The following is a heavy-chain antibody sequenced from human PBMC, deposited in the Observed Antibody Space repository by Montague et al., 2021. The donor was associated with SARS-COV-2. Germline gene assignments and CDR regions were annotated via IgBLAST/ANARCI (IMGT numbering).Heavy chain of an antibody. V-gene: IGHV3-30*04. D-gene: IGHD3-16*02. CDR1: GLTFSSYA. CDR3: ARDNYDYVWGSYRYIY. J-gene: IGHJ4*02. CDR2: ISYDGSNK. Sequence: SLRLSFSASGLTFSSYAMHWVRQAPGKGLEWVAVISYDGSNKYYADSVKGRFTISRDNSKNTLYLQMNSLRAEDTAVYYCARDNYDYVWGSYRYIYWGQGTLVTVSS.